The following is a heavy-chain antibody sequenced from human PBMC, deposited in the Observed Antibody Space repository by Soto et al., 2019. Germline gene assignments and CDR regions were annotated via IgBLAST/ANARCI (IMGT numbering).Heavy chain of an antibody. CDR3: ARGGVY. CDR2: ISGSGNIT. Sequence: SLRLSCAASGFTLSSHEMNWVRQAPGKGLEWISYISGSGNITYYADSVKGRFTISRDNAQKSLYLQMNSLRVEDTAVYYCARGGVYWGQGTLVTVSS. J-gene: IGHJ4*02. V-gene: IGHV3-48*03. CDR1: GFTLSSHE. D-gene: IGHD2-8*01.